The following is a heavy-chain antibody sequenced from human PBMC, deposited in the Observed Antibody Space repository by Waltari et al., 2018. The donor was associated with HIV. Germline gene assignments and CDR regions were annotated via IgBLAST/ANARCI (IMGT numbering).Heavy chain of an antibody. CDR2: IKSKRDGGAT. J-gene: IGHJ3*02. V-gene: IGHV3-15*01. CDR3: TTGGYPTEAFDI. CDR1: KVNFDNVW. Sequence: EVQVVESGGGLVKPGGSFRVACPSFKVNFDNVWLTWVRQAPGKGLQGVGRIKSKRDGGATDYAASVKGRFVISRDDSQNTLYLQMNSLKIEDTAMYYCTTGGYPTEAFDIWGQGTMVTVSS. D-gene: IGHD6-25*01.